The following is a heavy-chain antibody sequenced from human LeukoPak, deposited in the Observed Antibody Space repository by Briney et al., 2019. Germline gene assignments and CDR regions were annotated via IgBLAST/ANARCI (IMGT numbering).Heavy chain of an antibody. J-gene: IGHJ4*02. D-gene: IGHD4-23*01. Sequence: GGSLRLSCAASGFTFSSYGMHWVRQAPGKGLEWVAVISYDGSNKYYADSVKGRFTISRDNSKNTLYLQMNSLRAEDTAVYYCAKDRTLALTYTVAKGPADYWGQGTLVTVSS. CDR2: ISYDGSNK. V-gene: IGHV3-30*18. CDR1: GFTFSSYG. CDR3: AKDRTLALTYTVAKGPADY.